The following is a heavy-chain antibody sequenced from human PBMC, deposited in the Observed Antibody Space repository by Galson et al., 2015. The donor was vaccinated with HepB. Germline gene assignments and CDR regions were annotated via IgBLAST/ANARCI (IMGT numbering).Heavy chain of an antibody. CDR3: ARGYYYGSGFDP. D-gene: IGHD3-10*01. V-gene: IGHV1-8*01. CDR2: MNPNSGNT. Sequence: SAKVSCKASGYTFTSYDINWVRQATGQGLEWMGWMNPNSGNTGYAQKFQGRVTMTRNTSISTAYMELSSLRSEDTAVYYCARGYYYGSGFDPWGQGTLVTVSS. CDR1: GYTFTSYD. J-gene: IGHJ5*02.